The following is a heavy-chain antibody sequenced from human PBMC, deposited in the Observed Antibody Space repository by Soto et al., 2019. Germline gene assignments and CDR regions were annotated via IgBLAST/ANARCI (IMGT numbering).Heavy chain of an antibody. V-gene: IGHV3-23*01. Sequence: EVQLLESGGGLVQPGGSLRLSCAASGFTFSSYAMSWVRQAPGKGLEWVSAISGSGGSTYYADSVKGRFTISRDNSKNTLYLQMNSLRAEDTAVYYCAKVAGLGYFWSGYYYYYGMDVWGQGTTVTVSS. CDR2: ISGSGGST. D-gene: IGHD3-3*01. CDR3: AKVAGLGYFWSGYYYYYGMDV. J-gene: IGHJ6*02. CDR1: GFTFSSYA.